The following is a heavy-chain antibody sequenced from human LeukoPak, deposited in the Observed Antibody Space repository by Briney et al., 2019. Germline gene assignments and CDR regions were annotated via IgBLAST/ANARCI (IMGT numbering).Heavy chain of an antibody. D-gene: IGHD3-10*01. J-gene: IGHJ4*02. CDR2: IHHSGST. Sequence: PSETLSLTCAVYGGSFSGYYWGWIRQPPGEGLEWIGSIHHSGSTFYNPSLKSRVTISVDTSRNQFSLTLSSVTAADTAVYYCASYGSGAQYFDYWGQGTLVTVSS. CDR1: GGSFSGYY. V-gene: IGHV4-34*01. CDR3: ASYGSGAQYFDY.